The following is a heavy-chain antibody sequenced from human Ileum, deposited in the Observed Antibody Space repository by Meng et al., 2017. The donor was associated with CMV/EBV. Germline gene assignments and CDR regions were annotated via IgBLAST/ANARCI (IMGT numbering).Heavy chain of an antibody. D-gene: IGHD3-10*01. J-gene: IGHJ4*02. CDR3: AKAMVRGGVRYFDY. V-gene: IGHV3-30-3*01. Sequence: GGSLRLSCAASRFTFSTSAMHWVRQAPGKGLEWVSVISFAGSNKYYADSVKGRFTISRDNSKNTLYLQMNSLRAEDTAVYYCAKAMVRGGVRYFDYWGQGTLVTVSS. CDR1: RFTFSTSA. CDR2: ISFAGSNK.